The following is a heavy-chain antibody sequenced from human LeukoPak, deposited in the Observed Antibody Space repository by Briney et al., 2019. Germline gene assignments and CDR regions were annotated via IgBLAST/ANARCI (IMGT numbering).Heavy chain of an antibody. CDR3: ARGISYLSPADY. V-gene: IGHV1-8*03. CDR1: GYTFTSYD. D-gene: IGHD1-26*01. Sequence: ASVKVSCKASGYTFTSYDINWVRQATGQGLEWMGWMNPNSGNTGYAQKFQGRVTITRNTSISTAYMELSSLRSEDTAVYYCARGISYLSPADYWGQGTLVTVSS. J-gene: IGHJ4*02. CDR2: MNPNSGNT.